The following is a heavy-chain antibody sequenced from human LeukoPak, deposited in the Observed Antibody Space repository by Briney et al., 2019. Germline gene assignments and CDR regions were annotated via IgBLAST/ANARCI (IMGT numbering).Heavy chain of an antibody. Sequence: GGSLRLSCAASGFTFSGSAMHWVRQASGKGLEWVGRIRSKANSYATAYAASVKGRFTISRDDSKNTAYLQMNSLKTEDTVVYYCTSHTGPDDYWGQGTLVTVSS. J-gene: IGHJ4*02. CDR3: TSHTGPDDY. D-gene: IGHD3-10*01. CDR1: GFTFSGSA. V-gene: IGHV3-73*01. CDR2: IRSKANSYAT.